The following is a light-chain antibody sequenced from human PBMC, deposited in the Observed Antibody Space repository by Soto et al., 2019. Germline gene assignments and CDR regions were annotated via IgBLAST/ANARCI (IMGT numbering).Light chain of an antibody. V-gene: IGKV3D-20*02. CDR3: QQRSNWPPA. Sequence: EIVLTQSPGTLSLSPGERATLSCRASQSVSSSYLAWYQQKPGQAPRLLIYGASSRATGIPDRFSGSGSGTDLTITISSLEPEDFEVYYCQQRSNWPPAFGGGTKVDIK. CDR1: QSVSSSY. J-gene: IGKJ4*01. CDR2: GAS.